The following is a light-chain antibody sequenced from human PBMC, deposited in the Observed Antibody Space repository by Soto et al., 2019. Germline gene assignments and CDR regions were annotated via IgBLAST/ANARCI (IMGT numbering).Light chain of an antibody. CDR1: SSDVGSYNR. V-gene: IGLV2-18*02. Sequence: QSVLTQPPSVSGSPGHSVAISCTGTSSDVGSYNRVSWYQQPPGTAPKLLIYEASDRPSGAPDRFSGSKSGNTASLTISGLQAEDEADYYCSSYTSSSTYVFGTGTKVTVL. CDR3: SSYTSSSTYV. CDR2: EAS. J-gene: IGLJ1*01.